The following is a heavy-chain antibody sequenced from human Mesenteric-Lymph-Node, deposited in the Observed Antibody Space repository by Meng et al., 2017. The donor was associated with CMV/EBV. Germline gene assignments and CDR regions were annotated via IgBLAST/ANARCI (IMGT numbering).Heavy chain of an antibody. V-gene: IGHV3-23*05. D-gene: IGHD3-3*01. Sequence: GESLKISCAASGFTFSRYAMSWVRQAPGKGLEWVSTIQGSDSDTFYADSVKGRFTISRRNSGNTVFLQLNSPRVEDTAIYYCARYYDFWGGSANVYYFDYWGQGTLVTVSS. J-gene: IGHJ4*02. CDR3: ARYYDFWGGSANVYYFDY. CDR2: IQGSDSDT. CDR1: GFTFSRYA.